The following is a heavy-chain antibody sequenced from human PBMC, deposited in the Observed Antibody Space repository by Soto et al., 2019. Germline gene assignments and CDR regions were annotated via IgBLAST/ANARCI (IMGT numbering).Heavy chain of an antibody. CDR2: INGGGGST. CDR1: GFSFSNFV. J-gene: IGHJ1*01. D-gene: IGHD1-26*01. V-gene: IGHV3-23*01. CDR3: AIGVSGNYFEYLQH. Sequence: VHLLESGGGLVQPGGSLRLSCVASGFSFSNFVVSWVRQPPGKGLEWVSGINGGGGSTYYADSVEGRFTISRDNSKNTVYLQMDILRGEDTATYYCAIGVSGNYFEYLQHWGQGTLVTVSS.